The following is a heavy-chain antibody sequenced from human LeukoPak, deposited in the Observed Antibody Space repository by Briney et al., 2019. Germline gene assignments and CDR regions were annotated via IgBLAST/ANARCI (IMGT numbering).Heavy chain of an antibody. CDR2: IIPIFGTA. D-gene: IGHD2-15*01. CDR1: GGTFSSYA. V-gene: IGHV1-69*01. Sequence: ASVKVSCKASGGTFSSYAISWVRQAPGQGLEWMGGIIPIFGTANYAQKFQGRVTITADESTSTAYMELSSLRSEDTAVYYCARGSEVHCSGGSCYSTPESDCMDVWGKGTTVTVSS. J-gene: IGHJ6*04. CDR3: ARGSEVHCSGGSCYSTPESDCMDV.